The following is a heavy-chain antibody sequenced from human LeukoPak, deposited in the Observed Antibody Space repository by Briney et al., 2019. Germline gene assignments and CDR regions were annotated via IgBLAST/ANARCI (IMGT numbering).Heavy chain of an antibody. J-gene: IGHJ4*02. CDR3: AKDRACYDSSGLFDY. V-gene: IGHV3-23*01. CDR1: GFTFSSYD. Sequence: GGSLRLSCAASGFTFSSYDMSWVRQAPGKGLEWVSDISGSGGRTHYADSVKGRFTISRDNSKNTLYLQMNSLRAEDTAVYYCAKDRACYDSSGLFDYWGQGTLVTVSS. CDR2: ISGSGGRT. D-gene: IGHD3-22*01.